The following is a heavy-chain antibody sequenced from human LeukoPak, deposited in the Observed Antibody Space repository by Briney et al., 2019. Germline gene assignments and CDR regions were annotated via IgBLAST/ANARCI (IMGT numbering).Heavy chain of an antibody. CDR3: AREGDWFDP. CDR1: GFTFSSYA. V-gene: IGHV3-30*04. J-gene: IGHJ5*02. CDR2: ISYVGSNK. Sequence: GGSLRLSCAASGFTFSSYAMHWVRQAPGKGLEWVAVISYVGSNKYYADSVKGRFTISRGNSKNTLYLQMNSLRAEDTAVYYCAREGDWFDPWGQGTLVTVSS.